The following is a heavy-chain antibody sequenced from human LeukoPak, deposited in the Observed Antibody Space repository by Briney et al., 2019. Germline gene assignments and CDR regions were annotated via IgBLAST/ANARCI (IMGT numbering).Heavy chain of an antibody. V-gene: IGHV1-18*04. Sequence: ASVKVSCKASGYTFTGYYMHWVRQAPGQGLEWMGWISAYNGNTNYAQKLQGRVTMTTDTSTSTAYMELGSLRSDDTAVYYCARDTAVASGDYWGQGTLVTVSS. D-gene: IGHD6-19*01. CDR1: GYTFTGYY. J-gene: IGHJ4*02. CDR2: ISAYNGNT. CDR3: ARDTAVASGDY.